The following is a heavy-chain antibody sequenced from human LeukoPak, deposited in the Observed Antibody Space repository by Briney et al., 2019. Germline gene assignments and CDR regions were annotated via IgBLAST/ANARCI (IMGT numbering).Heavy chain of an antibody. J-gene: IGHJ3*02. CDR3: ARGASYLGAFDI. CDR1: GGSFSGYY. Sequence: PSETLSLTCAVYGGSFSGYYWSWIRQPPGKGLEWIGEINHSGSTNYNPSLKSRVTISVDTSKNQFSLKLSSVTAADSAVYYCARGASYLGAFDIWGQGTMVTVSS. D-gene: IGHD1-26*01. CDR2: INHSGST. V-gene: IGHV4-34*01.